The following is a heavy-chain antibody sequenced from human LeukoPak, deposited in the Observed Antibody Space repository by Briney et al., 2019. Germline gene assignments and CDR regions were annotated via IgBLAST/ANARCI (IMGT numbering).Heavy chain of an antibody. CDR2: SYYRSKWYN. J-gene: IGHJ4*02. CDR1: GDSLSSNSAT. CDR3: ARGNGYPFDY. D-gene: IGHD3-16*01. Sequence: SQTLSLTCAISGDSLSSNSATWNWVRQSPSRGLEWLGRSYYRSKWYNDYAVSVKGRVTINPDASKKQFYLQLNSVTPEDTAMYYCARGNGYPFDYWGQGTLVTVSS. V-gene: IGHV6-1*01.